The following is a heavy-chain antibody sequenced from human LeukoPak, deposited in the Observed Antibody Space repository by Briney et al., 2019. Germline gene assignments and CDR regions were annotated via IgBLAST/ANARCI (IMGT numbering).Heavy chain of an antibody. Sequence: PSETLSLTCAVYGGSFSSYYWSWIRQPAGKGLEWIGRIYTSGSTNYNPSLKSRVTMSVDTSKNQFSLRLSSVTAADTAVYYCARDLSSSWRNWFDPWGQGTLVAVSS. D-gene: IGHD6-13*01. CDR2: IYTSGST. J-gene: IGHJ5*02. V-gene: IGHV4-4*07. CDR1: GGSFSSYY. CDR3: ARDLSSSWRNWFDP.